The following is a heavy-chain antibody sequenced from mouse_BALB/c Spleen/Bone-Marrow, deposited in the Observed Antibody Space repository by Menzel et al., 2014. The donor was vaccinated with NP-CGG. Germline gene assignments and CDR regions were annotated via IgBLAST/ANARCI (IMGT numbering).Heavy chain of an antibody. Sequence: VHLVESGPGLVQPSQSLSITCTVSGFSLTNFGVRWVRQSPGKGLEWLGVIWSGGSTDYNAAFISRLSISKDNSKSQVFFKMNSLQANDTAIYYCARAEGFYDYWGQGTTLTGSS. V-gene: IGHV2-2*02. CDR3: ARAEGFYDY. J-gene: IGHJ2*01. CDR2: IWSGGST. CDR1: GFSLTNFG.